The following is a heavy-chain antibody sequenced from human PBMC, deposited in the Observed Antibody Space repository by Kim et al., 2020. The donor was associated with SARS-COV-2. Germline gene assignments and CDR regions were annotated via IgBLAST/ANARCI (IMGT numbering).Heavy chain of an antibody. V-gene: IGHV4-34*01. J-gene: IGHJ4*02. D-gene: IGHD3-22*01. Sequence: SETLSLTCAVYGGSFSGYYWSWIRQPPGKGLEWIGEINHSGSTNYNPSLKSRVTISVDTSKNQFSLKLSSVTAADTAVYYCARGPSITMIVVVITTGCDYWGQGTLVTVSS. CDR3: ARGPSITMIVVVITTGCDY. CDR2: INHSGST. CDR1: GGSFSGYY.